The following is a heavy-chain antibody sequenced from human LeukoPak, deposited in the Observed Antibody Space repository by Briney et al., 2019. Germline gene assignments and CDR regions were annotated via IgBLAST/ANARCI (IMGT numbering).Heavy chain of an antibody. CDR1: GFSISSSA. Sequence: GGSLRLSCAVSGFSISSSAMDWVRQAPGKGPEWVSTLTGRDGTPYYADSVKGRFTISSDNPKNTLYLQMDSLRAEDTAVYYCARAAHTTYVLGRYYYYAMDVWGQGTTVTVSS. J-gene: IGHJ6*02. CDR3: ARAAHTTYVLGRYYYYAMDV. D-gene: IGHD3-10*01. CDR2: LTGRDGTP. V-gene: IGHV3-23*01.